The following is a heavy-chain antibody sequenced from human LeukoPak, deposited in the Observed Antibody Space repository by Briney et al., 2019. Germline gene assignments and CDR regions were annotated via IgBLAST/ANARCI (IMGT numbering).Heavy chain of an antibody. CDR2: ISGSGGST. CDR1: GFTFSSYA. J-gene: IGHJ4*02. CDR3: AKDSPYYYDSSGYYQK. D-gene: IGHD3-22*01. Sequence: GGSLRLSCAASGFTFSSYAMSWVRQAPGKGLEWVSSISGSGGSTYYADSVKGRFTISRDNSKNTLYLQMNSLRAEDTAVYYCAKDSPYYYDSSGYYQKWGQGTLVTVSS. V-gene: IGHV3-23*01.